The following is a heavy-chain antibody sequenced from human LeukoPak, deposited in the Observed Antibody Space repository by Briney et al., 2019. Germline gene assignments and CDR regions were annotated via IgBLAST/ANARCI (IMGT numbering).Heavy chain of an antibody. J-gene: IGHJ4*02. Sequence: SETLSLTCTVSGGSISNYYWSWIRQPPGKGLEWIGYVYYTGSTYYNPSLKSRVTISLDTSKKQFSLKLSSVTAADTAVYYCARDESGSYYVWGQGTLVTVSS. CDR3: ARDESGSYYV. CDR2: VYYTGST. V-gene: IGHV4-59*12. CDR1: GGSISNYY. D-gene: IGHD1-26*01.